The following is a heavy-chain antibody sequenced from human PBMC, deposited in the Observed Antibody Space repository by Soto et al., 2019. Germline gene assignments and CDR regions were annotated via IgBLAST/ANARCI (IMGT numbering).Heavy chain of an antibody. J-gene: IGHJ3*02. CDR1: GGTFSSYA. V-gene: IGHV1-69*06. CDR3: ARAIVVVVAATRGLYAFDI. CDR2: IIPIFGTA. Sequence: QVQLVQSGAEVKKPGSSVKVSCKASGGTFSSYAISWVRQAPGQGLEWMGGIIPIFGTANYAQKFQGRVTITADKSTSTAYMELSSLRSEDTAVYYCARAIVVVVAATRGLYAFDIWGQGTMVTVSS. D-gene: IGHD2-15*01.